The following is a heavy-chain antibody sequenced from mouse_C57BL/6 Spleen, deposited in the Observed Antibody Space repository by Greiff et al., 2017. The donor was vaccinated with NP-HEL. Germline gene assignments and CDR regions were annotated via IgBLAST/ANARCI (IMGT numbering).Heavy chain of an antibody. CDR2: INPNNGGN. D-gene: IGHD4-1*01. CDR3: ARGLGWDGGRFAY. Sequence: EVKLMESGPELVKPGASVKMSCKASGYTFTDYNMHWVKQSHGKSLEWIGYINPNNGGNSYNQKFKCKATLTVNKSSSTAYMELRSLTSEDSAVYYCARGLGWDGGRFAYWGQGTLVTVSA. J-gene: IGHJ3*01. V-gene: IGHV1-22*01. CDR1: GYTFTDYN.